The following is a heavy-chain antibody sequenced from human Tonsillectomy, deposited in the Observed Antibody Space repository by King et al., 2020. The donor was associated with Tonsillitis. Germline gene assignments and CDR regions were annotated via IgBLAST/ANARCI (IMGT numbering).Heavy chain of an antibody. J-gene: IGHJ4*02. CDR1: GFTFINYA. Sequence: VQLVESGGGVVQPGRSLRLSCAASGFTFINYAMHWVRQAPGKGLEWVAIISYDGSKKYYADSVKGRFTISRDNSKNKMYVQMNSLRTDDTAVYYCARDLMSGDWNDPLGYFDYWGQGTLVTVSS. CDR3: ARDLMSGDWNDPLGYFDY. D-gene: IGHD1-1*01. CDR2: ISYDGSKK. V-gene: IGHV3-30*04.